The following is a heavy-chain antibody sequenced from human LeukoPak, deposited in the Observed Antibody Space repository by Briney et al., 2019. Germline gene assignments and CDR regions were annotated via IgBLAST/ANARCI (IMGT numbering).Heavy chain of an antibody. CDR1: GFTFSSYG. J-gene: IGHJ4*02. D-gene: IGHD4-17*01. CDR3: AKDGATATTYYFDY. CDR2: IWYDGSNK. Sequence: GGSLRLSCAAPGFTFSSYGMHWVRQAPGKGLEWVAVIWYDGSNKYYADSVKGRFTISRDNSKNTLYLQMNSLRAEDTAVYYCAKDGATATTYYFDYWGQGTLVTVSS. V-gene: IGHV3-33*06.